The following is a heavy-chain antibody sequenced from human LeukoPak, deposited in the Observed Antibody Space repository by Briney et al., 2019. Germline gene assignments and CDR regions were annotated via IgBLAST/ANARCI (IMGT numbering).Heavy chain of an antibody. V-gene: IGHV3-43*02. D-gene: IGHD3-10*01. CDR2: ISGDGGST. Sequence: PGGSLRLSCAASGFTFDDYAMHWVRQAPGKGLEWVSLISGDGGSTYYADSVKGRFTISRDNSKNSLYLQMNSLRTEDTALYYCAKDKGGRLVRGVIIRKYYYYYYGMDVWGQGTTVTVSS. CDR1: GFTFDDYA. CDR3: AKDKGGRLVRGVIIRKYYYYYYGMDV. J-gene: IGHJ6*02.